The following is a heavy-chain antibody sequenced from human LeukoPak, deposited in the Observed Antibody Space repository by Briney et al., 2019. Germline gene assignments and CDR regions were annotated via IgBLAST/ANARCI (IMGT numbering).Heavy chain of an antibody. CDR1: GFTFGSYA. J-gene: IGHJ4*02. CDR3: AKVRVSSCVSDCYPDY. D-gene: IGHD2-21*02. Sequence: GGSLRLSCSASGFTFGSYAMSWVRQAPGKGLEWVSTIGDSGGSTNYAVSVKGRFTISRDNSKNTLYLQMNSLRAEDTAVYYCAKVRVSSCVSDCYPDYWGQGTLVTVSS. CDR2: IGDSGGST. V-gene: IGHV3-23*01.